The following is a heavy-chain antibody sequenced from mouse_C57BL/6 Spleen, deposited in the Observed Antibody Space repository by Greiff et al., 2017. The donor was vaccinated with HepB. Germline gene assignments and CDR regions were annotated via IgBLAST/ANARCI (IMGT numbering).Heavy chain of an antibody. CDR1: GFTFSDYY. CDR3: ARVYYYYGSSPDWYFDV. Sequence: DVKLVESEGGLVQPGSSMKLSCTASGFTFSDYYMAWVRQVPEKGLEWVANINYDGSSTYYLDSLKSRFIISRDNAKNILYLQMSSLKSEDTATYYCARVYYYYGSSPDWYFDVWGTGTTVTVSS. CDR2: INYDGSST. V-gene: IGHV5-16*01. D-gene: IGHD1-1*01. J-gene: IGHJ1*03.